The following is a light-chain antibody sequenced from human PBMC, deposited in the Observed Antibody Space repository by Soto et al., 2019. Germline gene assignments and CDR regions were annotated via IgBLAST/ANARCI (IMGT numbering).Light chain of an antibody. J-gene: IGLJ1*01. CDR3: CSYAGSSTYV. V-gene: IGLV2-23*02. CDR2: EVS. Sequence: QSALTQPASVSGSPGQSITISCTGTSSDVGSYNLVSWYQQHPGKAPKLMIYEVSTRPSGVSNRFSGSKSGNTASLTISGLQAEDEADYYCCSYAGSSTYVFGTETKLTVL. CDR1: SSDVGSYNL.